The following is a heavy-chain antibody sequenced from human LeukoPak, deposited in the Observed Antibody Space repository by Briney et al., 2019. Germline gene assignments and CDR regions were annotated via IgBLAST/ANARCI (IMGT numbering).Heavy chain of an antibody. CDR1: GFTFRSYA. V-gene: IGHV3-23*01. CDR3: ARDRNCSSTSCYTIQRGWFDP. J-gene: IGHJ5*02. Sequence: GGSLRLSCVGSGFTFRSYAMTWVRQAPGKGLEWVSAISGSGDLIYYAESVKGRFTISRDNSKNTLYLQMNSLRAEDTAVYYCARDRNCSSTSCYTIQRGWFDPWGQGTLVTVSS. D-gene: IGHD2-2*02. CDR2: ISGSGDLI.